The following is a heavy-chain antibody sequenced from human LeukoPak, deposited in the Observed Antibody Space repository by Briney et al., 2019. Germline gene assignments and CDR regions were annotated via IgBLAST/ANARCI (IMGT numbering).Heavy chain of an antibody. CDR1: GGSITSGTYY. CDR2: MYYSGSP. D-gene: IGHD4-11*01. CDR3: VRSTTVTTWFDY. V-gene: IGHV4-39*01. J-gene: IGHJ4*02. Sequence: SETLSLTCTVSGGSITSGTYYWGWIRQPPGKGLEWIGNMYYSGSPYHNPSLKSRVTISVDASKNQFSLKLNSVTASDTAVYYCVRSTTVTTWFDYWGQGTLVTVSS.